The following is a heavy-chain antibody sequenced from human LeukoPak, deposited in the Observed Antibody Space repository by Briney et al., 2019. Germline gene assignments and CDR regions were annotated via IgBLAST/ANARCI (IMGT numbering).Heavy chain of an antibody. CDR2: ISGSGSSP. CDR3: AKDRAGSSGYYFEV. D-gene: IGHD3-22*01. V-gene: IGHV3-23*01. Sequence: GGSLRLSCAASGFTFSSYAMSWVRQAPGKGLEWVSAISGSGSSPYYANSVRGRFTISRDNSKNTLYLQMDSLRVDDTAVYYCAKDRAGSSGYYFEVWGQGTLVTVSS. J-gene: IGHJ4*02. CDR1: GFTFSSYA.